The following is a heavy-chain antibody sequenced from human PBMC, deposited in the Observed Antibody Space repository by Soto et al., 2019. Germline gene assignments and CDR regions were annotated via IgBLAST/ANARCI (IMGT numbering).Heavy chain of an antibody. J-gene: IGHJ5*02. CDR2: INHSGST. D-gene: IGHD3-10*01. Sequence: SETLSLTCTVSGGSVTSEHYYWSWIRQPPGKGLEWIGEINHSGSTNYNPSLKSRVTISVDTSKNQFSLKLSSVTAADTAVYYCARGRARLLWFGEKNWFDPWGQGTLVTVSS. V-gene: IGHV4-34*01. CDR1: GGSVTSEHYY. CDR3: ARGRARLLWFGEKNWFDP.